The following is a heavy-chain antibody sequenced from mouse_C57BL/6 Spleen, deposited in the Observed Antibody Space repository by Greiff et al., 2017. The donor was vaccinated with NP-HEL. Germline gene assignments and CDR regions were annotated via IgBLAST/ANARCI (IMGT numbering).Heavy chain of an antibody. CDR1: GYSFTDYH. D-gene: IGHD1-1*01. J-gene: IGHJ1*03. CDR2: INPNYGTT. V-gene: IGHV1-39*01. CDR3: ARRGYYGSSYWYFDV. Sequence: EVKLVASGPALVKPGASVKISCKASGYSFTDYHMNWVKPSHGKSLEWIGVINPNYGTTSYNQKFKGKATLTVDQSSSTAYIQLNRLTSEDSAVYYCARRGYYGSSYWYFDVWGTGTTVTVSS.